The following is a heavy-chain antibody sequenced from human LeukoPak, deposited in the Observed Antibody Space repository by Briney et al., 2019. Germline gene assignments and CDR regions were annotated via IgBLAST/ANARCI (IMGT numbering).Heavy chain of an antibody. CDR3: ARDPGSYGDAFDI. J-gene: IGHJ3*02. V-gene: IGHV1-18*01. CDR1: GYTCTNYG. Sequence: GASAKVSCKASGYTCTNYGISWVRQAPGQGLEWMGWISAYRGDTNYAQKFQGRVTMTRDTSTSTAYMELRSLRSDDTAVYYCARDPGSYGDAFDIWGQGTMVTVSA. CDR2: ISAYRGDT. D-gene: IGHD3-16*01.